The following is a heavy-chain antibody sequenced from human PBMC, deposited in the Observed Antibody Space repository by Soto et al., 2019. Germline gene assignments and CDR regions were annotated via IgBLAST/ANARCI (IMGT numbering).Heavy chain of an antibody. CDR3: ARKRHTYYYGSGSSSRRYYYGMDV. CDR2: IWYDGSNK. CDR1: GFTFSSYG. V-gene: IGHV3-33*01. D-gene: IGHD3-10*01. Sequence: VGSLRLSCAASGFTFSSYGMHWVRQAPGKGLEWVAVIWYDGSNKYYADSVKGRFTISRDNSKNTLYPQMNSLRAEDTAVYYCARKRHTYYYGSGSSSRRYYYGMDVWGQGTTVTVSS. J-gene: IGHJ6*02.